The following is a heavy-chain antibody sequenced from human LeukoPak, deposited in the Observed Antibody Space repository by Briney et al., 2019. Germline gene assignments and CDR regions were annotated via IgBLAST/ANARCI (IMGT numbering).Heavy chain of an antibody. CDR2: INHSGST. CDR3: AKEPTTVTTGGFDY. D-gene: IGHD4-17*01. J-gene: IGHJ4*02. CDR1: GGSFSGYY. Sequence: SETLSLTCAVYGGSFSGYYWSWIRQPPGKGLEWIGEINHSGSTNYNPSLKSRVTISVDTSKNQFSLKLSSVTAADTAVYYCAKEPTTVTTGGFDYWGQGTLVTVSS. V-gene: IGHV4-34*01.